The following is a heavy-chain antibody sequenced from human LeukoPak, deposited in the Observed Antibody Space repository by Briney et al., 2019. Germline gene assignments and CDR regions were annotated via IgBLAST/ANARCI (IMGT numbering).Heavy chain of an antibody. V-gene: IGHV4-39*07. D-gene: IGHD3-10*01. CDR1: GDSITTSSYY. J-gene: IGHJ4*02. CDR2: IYYSGST. Sequence: SETLSLTCIVSGDSITTSSYYWGWIRQPPGKGLEWIGSIYYSGSTYYNPSLRSRITISADTSKNQFSLKLSSVTAADTAVYYCARDVRGSWALIEYWGQGTLVTVSS. CDR3: ARDVRGSWALIEY.